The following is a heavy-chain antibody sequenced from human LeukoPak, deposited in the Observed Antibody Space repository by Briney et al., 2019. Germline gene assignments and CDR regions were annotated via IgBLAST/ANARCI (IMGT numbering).Heavy chain of an antibody. CDR1: GFTFSSYW. J-gene: IGHJ4*02. Sequence: GGSLRLSCAASGFTFSSYWMSWVRQAPGKGLEWVANIKQDGSEKYYVDPVKGRFTISRDNAKNSLYLQMNSLRAEDTAVYYCAREGIAVAVYLNYWGQGTLVTVSS. V-gene: IGHV3-7*03. CDR3: AREGIAVAVYLNY. CDR2: IKQDGSEK. D-gene: IGHD6-19*01.